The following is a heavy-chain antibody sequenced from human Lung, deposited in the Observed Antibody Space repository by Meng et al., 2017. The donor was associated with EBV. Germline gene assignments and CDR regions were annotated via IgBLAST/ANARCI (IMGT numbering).Heavy chain of an antibody. D-gene: IGHD2-21*01. J-gene: IGHJ4*02. CDR1: GGSISSGGYS. CDR3: ASFDHIPRRNYFDY. Sequence: LQLPESGPGLVKPSQTLSLTCAVSGGSISSGGYSWSWIRQPPGKGLEWIGYIYHSGSTYYNPSLKSRVTISVDRSKNQFSLKLSSVTAADTAVYYCASFDHIPRRNYFDYWGQGTLVTVSS. V-gene: IGHV4-30-2*01. CDR2: IYHSGST.